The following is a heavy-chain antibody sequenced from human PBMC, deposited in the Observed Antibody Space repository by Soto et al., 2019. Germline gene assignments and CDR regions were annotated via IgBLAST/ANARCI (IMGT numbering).Heavy chain of an antibody. V-gene: IGHV4-59*01. CDR3: GGKNYDSSGYFDY. CDR1: VGSISRYY. J-gene: IGHJ4*02. D-gene: IGHD3-22*01. CDR2: MYYSGST. Sequence: PSETLSLTCTVSVGSISRYYWSWIRQPPGKGLEWIGYMYYSGSTNYNPSLKSRVTISVDTSKNQFSLKLSSVTAADTAVYYCGGKNYDSSGYFDYWGQGTLVTVSS.